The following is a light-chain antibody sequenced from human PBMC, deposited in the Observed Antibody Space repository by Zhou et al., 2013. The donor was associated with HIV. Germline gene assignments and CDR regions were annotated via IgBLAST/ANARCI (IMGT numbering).Light chain of an antibody. CDR3: QQRSNWRS. CDR1: QSVSNS. J-gene: IGKJ2*04. Sequence: EIVMTQSPATLSVSPGERATLSCRASQSVSNSLAWYQQKGGQAPRLLIYGASNRAAGIPARFSGSGSGTDFTLTISSLEPEDFAVYYCQQRSNWRSFGQGTKLEIK. V-gene: IGKV3-11*01. CDR2: GAS.